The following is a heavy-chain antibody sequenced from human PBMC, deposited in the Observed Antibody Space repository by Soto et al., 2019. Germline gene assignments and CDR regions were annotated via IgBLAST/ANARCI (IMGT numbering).Heavy chain of an antibody. J-gene: IGHJ4*02. CDR1: GFTFSSYG. Sequence: GGSLRLSCAASGFTFSSYGMHWVRQAPGKGLEWVAVISYDGSNKYYADSVKGRFTISRDNSKNTLYLQMNSLRAEDTAVYYCAKVQVPFGDGYNVRPFDYWGQGTLVTVSS. CDR3: AKVQVPFGDGYNVRPFDY. CDR2: ISYDGSNK. V-gene: IGHV3-30*18. D-gene: IGHD5-12*01.